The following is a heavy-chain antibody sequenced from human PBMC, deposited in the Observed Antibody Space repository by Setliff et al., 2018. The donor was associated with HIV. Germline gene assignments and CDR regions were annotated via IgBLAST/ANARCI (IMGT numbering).Heavy chain of an antibody. V-gene: IGHV4-39*01. D-gene: IGHD6-19*01. CDR2: MSYSGST. Sequence: SETLSLTCTVSGGSLGNSNYYWGWIRQPPGKGLEWIGSMSYSGSTYYNPSLKSRVTISVDTSKKQFSLKLSSVTAADTAVYYCARLNLEQWVQRIDSWDQGTLVTVSS. CDR1: GGSLGNSNYY. CDR3: ARLNLEQWVQRIDS. J-gene: IGHJ5*01.